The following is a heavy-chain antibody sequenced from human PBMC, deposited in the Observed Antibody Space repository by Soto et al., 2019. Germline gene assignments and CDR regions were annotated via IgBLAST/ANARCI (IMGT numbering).Heavy chain of an antibody. V-gene: IGHV2-5*01. D-gene: IGHD6-13*01. CDR1: GFSLSTSGVG. CDR3: AHRRNAAAGSAFDI. CDR2: IYWNDDK. Sequence: QITLKESGPTLVKPTQTLTLTCTFSGFSLSTSGVGVGWIRQPPGKALEWLALIYWNDDKRYSPSLKSRLTITKDTPKNQVVLTMTNMDPVDTATYYCAHRRNAAAGSAFDIWGQGTMVTVAS. J-gene: IGHJ3*02.